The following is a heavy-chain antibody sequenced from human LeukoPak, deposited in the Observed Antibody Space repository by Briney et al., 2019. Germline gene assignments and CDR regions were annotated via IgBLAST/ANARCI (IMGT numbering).Heavy chain of an antibody. D-gene: IGHD3-3*01. Sequence: SSETLSLTCTVQGGSLSGAYWTWIRQPPGKGLEWIGEITHTGSTNDNPSFKSRATLSADTPKHQFSLNLTSVTAADTALYYCARGPVRVARPYDCWGQGTLVTVSS. V-gene: IGHV4-34*04. CDR3: ARGPVRVARPYDC. CDR1: GGSLSGAY. J-gene: IGHJ4*02. CDR2: ITHTGST.